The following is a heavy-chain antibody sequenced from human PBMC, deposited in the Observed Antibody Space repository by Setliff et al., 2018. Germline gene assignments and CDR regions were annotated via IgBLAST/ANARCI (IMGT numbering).Heavy chain of an antibody. CDR2: IYYSGST. J-gene: IGHJ4*02. CDR1: GYFISSGYY. Sequence: SETLSLTCAVSGYFISSGYYWSWIRQPPGKGLEWIGYIYYSGSTNYNPSLKIRVTISVDTSKNQFSLKLSSVTAADTAVYYCARHGLQFLEWLSAFDYWGQGTLVTVSS. D-gene: IGHD3-3*01. V-gene: IGHV4-61*01. CDR3: ARHGLQFLEWLSAFDY.